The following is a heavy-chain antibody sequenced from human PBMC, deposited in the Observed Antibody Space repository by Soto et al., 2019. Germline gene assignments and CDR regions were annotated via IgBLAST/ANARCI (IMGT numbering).Heavy chain of an antibody. CDR2: IWYDGSNK. J-gene: IGHJ4*02. D-gene: IGHD3-22*01. Sequence: QVQLVESGGGVVQPGRSLRLSCAASGFTFSSYGMHWVRQAPGKGLEWVAVIWYDGSNKNYADSVKGRFTISRDNSKSTLYLQMNSLRAEDTAVYYCARDAGYDSSGYDCDYWGQGTLVTVSS. CDR3: ARDAGYDSSGYDCDY. V-gene: IGHV3-33*01. CDR1: GFTFSSYG.